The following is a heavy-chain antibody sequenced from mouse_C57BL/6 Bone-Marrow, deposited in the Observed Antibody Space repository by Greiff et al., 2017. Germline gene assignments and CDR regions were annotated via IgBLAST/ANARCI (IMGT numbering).Heavy chain of an antibody. J-gene: IGHJ1*03. CDR3: SRLEFDVSSGDVYFDV. CDR1: GYTFTSYD. Sequence: QVQLQQSGPELVKPGASVKLSCKASGYTFTSYDINWVKQRPGQGLEWIGWIYPRDGSTKYNEKFKGKATLTVDTSSSTAYMELHSLTSEDSAVYFSSRLEFDVSSGDVYFDVWGTGTTVTDSS. V-gene: IGHV1-85*01. D-gene: IGHD1-1*01. CDR2: IYPRDGST.